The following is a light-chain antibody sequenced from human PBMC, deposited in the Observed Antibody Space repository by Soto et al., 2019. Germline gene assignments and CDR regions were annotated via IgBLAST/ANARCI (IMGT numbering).Light chain of an antibody. CDR1: SSDVGGYNY. V-gene: IGLV2-8*01. Sequence: QSAPTQPHSASGSPGQSATLSCTGTSSDVGGYNYVSWYQQYPGKAPKLMIYEVSKRPSGVPDRFSGSKSGNTASLTVSGLQDEDEADYYCSSYAGSSTWVFGGGTKLTVL. CDR3: SSYAGSSTWV. J-gene: IGLJ3*02. CDR2: EVS.